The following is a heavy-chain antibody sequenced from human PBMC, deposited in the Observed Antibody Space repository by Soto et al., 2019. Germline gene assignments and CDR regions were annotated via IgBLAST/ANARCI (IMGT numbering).Heavy chain of an antibody. J-gene: IGHJ5*02. CDR3: AKDNRNLVRSNWFDP. CDR2: ISGSGGST. Sequence: GGSLRLSCAASGFTFSSYAMSWVRQAPGKGLEWVSAISGSGGSTYYADSVKGRFTISRDNSKNTLYLQMNSLRAEDTAVYYCAKDNRNLVRSNWFDPWGQGTLVTVSS. CDR1: GFTFSSYA. D-gene: IGHD1-7*01. V-gene: IGHV3-23*01.